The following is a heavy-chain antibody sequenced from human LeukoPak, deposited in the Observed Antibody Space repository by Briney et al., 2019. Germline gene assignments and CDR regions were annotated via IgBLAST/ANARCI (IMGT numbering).Heavy chain of an antibody. CDR3: ASYYGSGFDY. V-gene: IGHV4-34*01. D-gene: IGHD3-10*01. CDR2: INHSGST. CDR1: GGSFSGYY. J-gene: IGHJ4*02. Sequence: SETLSLTCAVYGGSFSGYYWSWIRQPPGKGLEWIGEINHSGSTNYNPSLKSRVTISVDTSKSQFSLKLSSVTAADTAVYYCASYYGSGFDYWGQGTLVTVSS.